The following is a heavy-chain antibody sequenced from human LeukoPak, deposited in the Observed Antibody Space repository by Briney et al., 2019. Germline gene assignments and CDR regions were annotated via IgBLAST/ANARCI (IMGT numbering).Heavy chain of an antibody. D-gene: IGHD6-13*01. V-gene: IGHV1-2*02. Sequence: MGWINPNSGGTNYAQKFQGRVTMTRDTSISTAYMELSRLRSDDTAVYYCARGYPLSTTAAGTYFEHWGQGTLVTVSS. CDR3: ARGYPLSTTAAGTYFEH. CDR2: INPNSGGT. J-gene: IGHJ1*01.